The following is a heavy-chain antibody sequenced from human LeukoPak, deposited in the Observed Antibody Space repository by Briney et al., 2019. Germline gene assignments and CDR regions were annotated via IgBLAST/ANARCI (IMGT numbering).Heavy chain of an antibody. CDR3: ARGLRNQLLFAFDI. CDR1: GFTFSSYA. Sequence: GRSLRLSCAASGFTFSSYAMHWVRQAPGKGLEWVAVISYDGSIKYYADSVKGRFTISRDNSKNTLYLQMNSLRAEDTAVYYCARGLRNQLLFAFDIWGQGTMVTVSS. J-gene: IGHJ3*02. CDR2: ISYDGSIK. D-gene: IGHD2-2*01. V-gene: IGHV3-30-3*01.